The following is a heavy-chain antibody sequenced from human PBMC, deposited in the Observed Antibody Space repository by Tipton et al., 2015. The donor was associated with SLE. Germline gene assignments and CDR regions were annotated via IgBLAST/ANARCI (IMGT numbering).Heavy chain of an antibody. V-gene: IGHV4-38-2*02. CDR2: IYHSGTT. CDR1: GFSISSYY. CDR3: VRLELPATKADY. Sequence: TLSLTCTVSGFSISSYYWGWIRQPPGKGLEWLGTIYHSGTTYYNPSLKSRLTLSIDTSKNQFSLKLSSVTAADTAVYYCVRLELPATKADYWGLGTLVTVSS. D-gene: IGHD5-24*01. J-gene: IGHJ4*02.